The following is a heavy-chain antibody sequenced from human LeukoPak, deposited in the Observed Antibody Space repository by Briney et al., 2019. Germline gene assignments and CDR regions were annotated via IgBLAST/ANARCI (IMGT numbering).Heavy chain of an antibody. CDR2: ISSSGSTI. CDR3: ARVGDGYNSFDY. J-gene: IGHJ4*02. D-gene: IGHD5-24*01. V-gene: IGHV3-48*03. CDR1: GFTFSSYE. Sequence: PGGSLRLSCAASGFTFSSYEMNWVRQAPGKGLEWASYISSSGSTIYYADSVKGRFTISRDNAKNSLYLQMNSLRAEDTAVYYCARVGDGYNSFDYWGQGTLVTVSS.